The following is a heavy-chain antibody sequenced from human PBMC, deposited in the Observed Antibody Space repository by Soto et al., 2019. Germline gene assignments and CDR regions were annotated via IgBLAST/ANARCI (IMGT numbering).Heavy chain of an antibody. J-gene: IGHJ5*02. CDR1: GFTFSSYC. D-gene: IGHD3-22*01. CDR3: AKDLEYYYDSSGYQPNWFDP. Sequence: GGSLRLSCAASGFTFSSYCMHWVRQAPGKGLEWVAVISYDGSNKYYADSVKGRFTISRDNSKNTLYLQMNSLRAEDTAVYYCAKDLEYYYDSSGYQPNWFDPWGQGTLVTVSS. V-gene: IGHV3-30*18. CDR2: ISYDGSNK.